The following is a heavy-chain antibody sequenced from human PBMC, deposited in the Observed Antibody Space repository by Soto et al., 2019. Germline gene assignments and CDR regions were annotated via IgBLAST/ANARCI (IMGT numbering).Heavy chain of an antibody. Sequence: SETLSLTCAVYGGSFSGYYWSWIRQPPGKGLEWIGEINHSGSTNYNPSLKSRVTISVDTSKNQFSLKLSSVTAADTAVYYCARVGCSSGSCYRSSPYYYYYYYMDVWGKGTTVTVSS. V-gene: IGHV4-34*01. CDR1: GGSFSGYY. D-gene: IGHD2-15*01. CDR2: INHSGST. J-gene: IGHJ6*03. CDR3: ARVGCSSGSCYRSSPYYYYYYYMDV.